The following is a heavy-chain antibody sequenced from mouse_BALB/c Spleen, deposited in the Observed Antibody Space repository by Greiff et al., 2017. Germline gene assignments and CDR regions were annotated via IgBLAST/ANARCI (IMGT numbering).Heavy chain of an antibody. J-gene: IGHJ4*01. V-gene: IGHV5-12-2*01. CDR3: ARHPIPPIHYYGYDAMDY. D-gene: IGHD1-2*01. CDR2: ISNGGGST. Sequence: EVKLVESGGGLVQPGGSLKLSCAASGFTFSSYTMSWVRQTPEKRLEWVAYISNGGGSTYYPDTVKGRFTISRDNAKNTLYLQMSSLKSEDTAMYYCARHPIPPIHYYGYDAMDYWGQGTSVTVSS. CDR1: GFTFSSYT.